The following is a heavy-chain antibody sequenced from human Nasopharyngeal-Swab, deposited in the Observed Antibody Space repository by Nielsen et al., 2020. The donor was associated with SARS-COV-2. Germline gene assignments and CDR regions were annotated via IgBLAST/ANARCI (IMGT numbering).Heavy chain of an antibody. CDR1: GGSFSGYY. Sequence: SETLSLTCAVYGGSFSGYYWSWIRQPPGKGLEWIGEINHSGSTNYNTSLKSRVTISVDTSKNQFSLKLSSVTAADTAVYYCATLVGFDYWGQGTLVTVSS. CDR2: INHSGST. CDR3: ATLVGFDY. V-gene: IGHV4-34*01. J-gene: IGHJ4*02.